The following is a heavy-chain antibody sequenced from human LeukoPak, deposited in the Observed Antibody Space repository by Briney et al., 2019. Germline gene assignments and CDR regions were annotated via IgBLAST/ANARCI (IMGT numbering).Heavy chain of an antibody. V-gene: IGHV1-18*01. CDR3: ARDFFHGHCSGLSCFLLDY. D-gene: IGHD2-15*01. CDR1: GYTFTSYG. Sequence: ASVKVSCKASGYTFTSYGISWVRQAPGQGLEWMGWISAHYGNTNYAQKLQDRVTMTTDTSTNTAYMELRSLRPDDTAVYYCARDFFHGHCSGLSCFLLDYWGQGSLVTVSS. CDR2: ISAHYGNT. J-gene: IGHJ4*02.